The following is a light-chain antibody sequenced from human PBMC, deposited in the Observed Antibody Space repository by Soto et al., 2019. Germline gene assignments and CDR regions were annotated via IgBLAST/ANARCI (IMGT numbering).Light chain of an antibody. J-gene: IGLJ1*01. CDR2: KNN. Sequence: QSALTQPPSASGTPGQRVTISCSGSSSNIRGSDVYWYQQLPGTAPKLLIRKNNQRPSGVPDRFSGSKSGTSDSLAISGLRSEDEADYYCAAWDGSLSGYVFGAGTKVTVL. V-gene: IGLV1-47*01. CDR1: SSNIRGSD. CDR3: AAWDGSLSGYV.